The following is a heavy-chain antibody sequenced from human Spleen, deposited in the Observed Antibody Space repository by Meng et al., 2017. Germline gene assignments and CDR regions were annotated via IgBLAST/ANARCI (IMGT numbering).Heavy chain of an antibody. CDR2: IYYSGST. CDR1: GASVRSGPSY. J-gene: IGHJ4*02. Sequence: QDELQGSGPGLVRSSETLSSTCTGAGASVRSGPSYWSWIRQPPGKGLEWIGYIYYSGSTHYNPALKSRVTISVDTSKNQFSLKLNSVTAADTAVYYCATVGMGLDSWGQGILVTVSS. D-gene: IGHD7-27*01. CDR3: ATVGMGLDS. V-gene: IGHV4-61*01.